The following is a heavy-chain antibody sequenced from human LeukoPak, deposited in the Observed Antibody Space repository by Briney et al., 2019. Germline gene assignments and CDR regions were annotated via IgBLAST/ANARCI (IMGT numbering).Heavy chain of an antibody. CDR3: AVREVPPLGVSYGMDV. J-gene: IGHJ6*02. Sequence: GGSLRLSCAASGVTFSRYWMSWVRQAPGKGLEWVANIKQDGSEKYYVDSVKGRFTISRDNAKNSLYLQMNSLRAEDTAVYYCAVREVPPLGVSYGMDVWGQGTTVTVSS. CDR1: GVTFSRYW. CDR2: IKQDGSEK. D-gene: IGHD1-26*01. V-gene: IGHV3-7*01.